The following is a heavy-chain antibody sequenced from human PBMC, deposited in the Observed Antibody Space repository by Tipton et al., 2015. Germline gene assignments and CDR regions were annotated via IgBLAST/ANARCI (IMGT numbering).Heavy chain of an antibody. J-gene: IGHJ4*02. CDR2: ITGGSDTV. D-gene: IGHD6-6*01. CDR3: ARVRYTSSSARFLGY. CDR1: GFTFSVYS. Sequence: SLRLSCAASGFTFSVYSMTWVRQAPGKGLEWVSYITGGSDTVYYADSVKGRFSTSRDNAKNSLYLQMDSLRHEDTAVYYCARVRYTSSSARFLGYWGQGALVTVSS. V-gene: IGHV3-48*02.